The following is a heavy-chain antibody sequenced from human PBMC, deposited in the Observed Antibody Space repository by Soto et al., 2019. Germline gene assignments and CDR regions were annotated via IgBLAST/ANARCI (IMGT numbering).Heavy chain of an antibody. CDR1: GGTFSSYA. V-gene: IGHV1-69*13. D-gene: IGHD3-22*01. J-gene: IGHJ4*02. Sequence: SVKVSCKASGGTFSSYAISWVRQAPGQGLEWMGGIIPIFGTANYAQKFQGRVTITADESSSTAYMELSSLRSEDTAVYYCARXGQDYYDSSGYSMYFNYLGQGTLGAVSS. CDR2: IIPIFGTA. CDR3: ARXGQDYYDSSGYSMYFNY.